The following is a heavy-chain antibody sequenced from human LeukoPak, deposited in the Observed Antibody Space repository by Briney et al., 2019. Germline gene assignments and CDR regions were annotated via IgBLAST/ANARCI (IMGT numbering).Heavy chain of an antibody. CDR1: GDSIAATSYY. J-gene: IGHJ5*02. D-gene: IGHD5-12*01. CDR2: NYYGGNI. V-gene: IGHV4-39*01. Sequence: PSETLSLTCSVSGDSIAATSYYWACIRQPPGKGLEWIGSNYYGGNINYDPSLQSRVTISIDKSKNQFSLSLTSETAADTGVYFCARQIRYTYDPNWFHPWGQGTLVTVPS. CDR3: ARQIRYTYDPNWFHP.